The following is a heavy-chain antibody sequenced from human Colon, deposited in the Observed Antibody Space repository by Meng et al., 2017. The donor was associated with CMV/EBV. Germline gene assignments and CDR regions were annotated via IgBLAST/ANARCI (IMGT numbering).Heavy chain of an antibody. J-gene: IGHJ4*02. CDR1: GFIFSSYG. D-gene: IGHD2-15*01. Sequence: GGSRRLSCAGPGFIFSSYGMNWVRQAPGKGLEWVSSITTANAYKSYAESVKGRFTISRDDAKSSLFLQMDSLRVDDTAVYYCARPLSPRSAYSALLAFWGQGTLVTVSS. V-gene: IGHV3-21*06. CDR2: ITTANAYK. CDR3: ARPLSPRSAYSALLAF.